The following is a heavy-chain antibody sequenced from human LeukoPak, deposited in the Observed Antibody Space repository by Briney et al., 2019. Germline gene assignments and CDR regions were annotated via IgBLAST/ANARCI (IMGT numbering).Heavy chain of an antibody. Sequence: GGSLRLSCAASGFTFSSYEMNWVRQAPGKGLEWVSYISSSGSTIYYADSVKGRFTISRDNAKNSLYLQMNSLRAEDTAVYYCARGGFIAIRSPFDYWGQGTLVTVSS. D-gene: IGHD6-13*01. V-gene: IGHV3-48*03. CDR3: ARGGFIAIRSPFDY. CDR2: ISSSGSTI. CDR1: GFTFSSYE. J-gene: IGHJ4*02.